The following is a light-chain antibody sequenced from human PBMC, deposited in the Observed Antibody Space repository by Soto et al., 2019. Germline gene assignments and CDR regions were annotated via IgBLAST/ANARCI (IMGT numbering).Light chain of an antibody. V-gene: IGLV2-23*01. CDR1: SSDFGSYKF. J-gene: IGLJ1*01. CDR2: ETS. CDR3: FSVTSTNTHV. Sequence: QSVLTQPASVSGAPGQSVTISCTGTSSDFGSYKFVSWYQHHSGKVPKVIIYETSKRPSGVSDRFSGSKSGNTASLTISGLQAEDEADYYCFSVTSTNTHVLGRATKVTV.